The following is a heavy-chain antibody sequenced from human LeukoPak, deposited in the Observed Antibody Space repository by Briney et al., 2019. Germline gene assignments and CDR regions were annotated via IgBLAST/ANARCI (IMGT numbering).Heavy chain of an antibody. Sequence: PGGFLRLSCAGSGFTFSDHWMHWVRQAPGEGLVWVSRINRDGSTKNYADSVKGRFSISRDNAKNTVYLEMNSLRAEDTAVYYCTRSLLGGADHWGQGTLVTVSS. V-gene: IGHV3-74*01. D-gene: IGHD3-16*01. CDR3: TRSLLGGADH. CDR2: INRDGSTK. CDR1: GFTFSDHW. J-gene: IGHJ4*02.